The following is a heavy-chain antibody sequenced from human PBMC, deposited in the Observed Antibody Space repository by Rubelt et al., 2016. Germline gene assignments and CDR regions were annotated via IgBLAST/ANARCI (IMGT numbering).Heavy chain of an antibody. J-gene: IGHJ5*02. D-gene: IGHD3-10*01. CDR2: INHSGST. Sequence: QVQLQQWGAGLLKPSETLSLTCAVYGGSFSGYYWSWIRQPPGKGLEWIGEINHSGSTHYNPSLKRRVNISVDTSNDQFSLKTTAVTAADTAVYYWARDLNPYGSGRRGGWFDPWGQGTLVTVSS. CDR3: ARDLNPYGSGRRGGWFDP. V-gene: IGHV4-34*01. CDR1: GGSFSGYY.